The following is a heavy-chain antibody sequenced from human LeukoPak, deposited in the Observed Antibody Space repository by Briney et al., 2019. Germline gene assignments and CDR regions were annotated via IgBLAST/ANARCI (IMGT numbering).Heavy chain of an antibody. V-gene: IGHV3-15*01. Sequence: GGSLRLSCTASGFIFSHAWMNWVRQAPGKGLQWLGRFRSGGAREYAAPAQGRFTISRDDSRNTVYLEMNYLDTDDTAVYFCAVDSPVIDAQIDYWGQGTLVTVSS. D-gene: IGHD3-16*02. CDR3: AVDSPVIDAQIDY. CDR2: FRSGGAR. CDR1: GFIFSHAW. J-gene: IGHJ4*02.